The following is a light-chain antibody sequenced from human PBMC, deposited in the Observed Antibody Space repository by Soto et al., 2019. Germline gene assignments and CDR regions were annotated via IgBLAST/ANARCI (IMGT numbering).Light chain of an antibody. J-gene: IGKJ1*01. CDR2: FGS. Sequence: DIGMTPSPLSLPVTPGEPASISCRSSQSLLHSNGYNYLDWYLQKPGQSPQLLIYFGSNRASGVPDRFSGSGSGTDFTLKISRVEAEDVGVYYCVQALQTPPWTFGQGTKVEI. V-gene: IGKV2-28*01. CDR1: QSLLHSNGYNY. CDR3: VQALQTPPWT.